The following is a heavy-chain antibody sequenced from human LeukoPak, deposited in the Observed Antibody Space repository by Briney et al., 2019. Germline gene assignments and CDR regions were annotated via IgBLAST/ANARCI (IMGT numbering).Heavy chain of an antibody. Sequence: SETLSLTCTVSGGSISSYYWSWIRQPPGKGLEWIGYIHYSGSTNYNPSLKSRVTISVDTSKNQFSLKLSSVTAADTAVYYCARQGYSSGWYYFDYWGQGTLVTVSS. CDR3: ARQGYSSGWYYFDY. D-gene: IGHD6-19*01. CDR2: IHYSGST. CDR1: GGSISSYY. V-gene: IGHV4-59*08. J-gene: IGHJ4*02.